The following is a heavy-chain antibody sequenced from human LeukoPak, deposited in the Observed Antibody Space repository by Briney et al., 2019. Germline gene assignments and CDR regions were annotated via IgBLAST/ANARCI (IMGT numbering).Heavy chain of an antibody. V-gene: IGHV3-7*03. J-gene: IGHJ4*02. CDR1: GFTFSDYH. CDR2: IKQDGSEK. Sequence: PGGSLRLSCAASGFTFSDYHMSWIRRAPGRGLGWVANIKQDGSEKYYVDSVKGRFTISRDNAKNSLYLQMNSLRAEDTTVYYCARDWGMTTGYDYWGQGTLVTVSS. D-gene: IGHD4-17*01. CDR3: ARDWGMTTGYDY.